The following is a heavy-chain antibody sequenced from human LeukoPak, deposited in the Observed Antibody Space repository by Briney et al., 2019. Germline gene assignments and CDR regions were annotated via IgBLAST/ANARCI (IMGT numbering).Heavy chain of an antibody. CDR3: ARDFYHVVTPDSAFDI. CDR1: GFTFSSYG. CDR2: IRYDGSNK. Sequence: SGVSLRLSCAASGFTFSSYGMHWVRQAPAKGLEWVAFIRYDGSNKYYADSVKDRFTISRDDSKNTLYLQMKSQSAQDTAVYYCARDFYHVVTPDSAFDIWGKGTMVSVS. D-gene: IGHD3-22*01. V-gene: IGHV3-30*02. J-gene: IGHJ3*02.